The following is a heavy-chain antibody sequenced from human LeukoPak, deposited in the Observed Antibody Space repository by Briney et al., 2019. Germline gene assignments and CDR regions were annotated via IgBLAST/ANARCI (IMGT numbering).Heavy chain of an antibody. CDR1: GFTFSGNN. J-gene: IGHJ4*02. V-gene: IGHV3-21*01. CDR3: ARDWLAAGGFDY. CDR2: ISSSGSYV. D-gene: IGHD6-13*01. Sequence: GGSLRLSCEASGFTFSGNNINWVRRAPGKGLKWAPSISSSGSYVYYVDSVKGRFTISRDNGKNSLHLQMDSLRADDTAIYYCARDWLAAGGFDYWGQGSLVTVSS.